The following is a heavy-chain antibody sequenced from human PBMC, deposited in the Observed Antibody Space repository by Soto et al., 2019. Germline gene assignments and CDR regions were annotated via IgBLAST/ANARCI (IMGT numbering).Heavy chain of an antibody. CDR2: IYYSGST. D-gene: IGHD3-10*01. CDR1: GGSISSGGYY. V-gene: IGHV4-31*03. CDR3: ARDRGGGQNWFDP. Sequence: PSETLSLTCTVSGGSISSGGYYWSWIRQHPGKGLEWIGYIYYSGSTYYNPSLKSRVTISVDTSKNQFSLKLSSVTAADTAVYYCARDRGGGQNWFDPWGQGTLVTVSS. J-gene: IGHJ5*02.